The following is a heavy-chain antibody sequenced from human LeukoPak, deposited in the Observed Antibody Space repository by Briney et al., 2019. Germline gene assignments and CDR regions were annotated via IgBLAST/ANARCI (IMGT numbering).Heavy chain of an antibody. D-gene: IGHD2-15*01. Sequence: PGGSLRHSCAASGFTFSSYGMHWVRQAPGKGLEWVAVISYDGSNKYYADSVKGRFTISRDNSKNTLYLQMNSLRAEDTAVYYCAKDVGYCSGGSSWCYFDYWGQGTLVTVSS. CDR2: ISYDGSNK. V-gene: IGHV3-30*18. CDR3: AKDVGYCSGGSSWCYFDY. CDR1: GFTFSSYG. J-gene: IGHJ4*02.